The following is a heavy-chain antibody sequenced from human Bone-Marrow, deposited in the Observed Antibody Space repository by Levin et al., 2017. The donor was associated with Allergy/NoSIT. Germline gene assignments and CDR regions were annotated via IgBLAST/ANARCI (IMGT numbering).Heavy chain of an antibody. J-gene: IGHJ4*02. CDR1: GFTFSNYA. V-gene: IGHV3-23*01. CDR2: ISGRSENT. D-gene: IGHD4-23*01. CDR3: ATVSPTTVGLADY. Sequence: GGSLRLSCAASGFTFSNYAMSWVRQAPGKGLEWVSAISGRSENTYYAGSVKGRFTVSRDDSKNTPSLQMNNLRAEDTAVYYCATVSPTTVGLADYWGQGTLVTVSS.